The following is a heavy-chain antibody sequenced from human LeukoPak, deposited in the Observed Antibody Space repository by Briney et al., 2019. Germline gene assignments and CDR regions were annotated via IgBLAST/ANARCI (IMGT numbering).Heavy chain of an antibody. J-gene: IGHJ4*02. CDR3: ATSKLEWLFNFYY. CDR2: IRQDGNKK. Sequence: PGGSLRLSCAASGFTFSSYWMSWVRQAPGKGLEWVANIRQDGNKKYYVDSVKGRFIISRDNAKNSLYLQINSLRAEDTAVYFCATSKLEWLFNFYYWGQGTLVTVSS. V-gene: IGHV3-7*03. CDR1: GFTFSSYW. D-gene: IGHD3-3*01.